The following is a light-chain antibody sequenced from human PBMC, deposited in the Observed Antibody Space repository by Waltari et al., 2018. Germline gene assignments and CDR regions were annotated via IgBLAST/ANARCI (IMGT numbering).Light chain of an antibody. Sequence: QSALTQPASVSGSPGQSITISCTGTSRDVGGYKYVSWYQQHPGKAPKLIIYEVTYRPSGISNRFSGSKSGNSASLTISGLQAEDEADYYCSSYRSGSTRVFGTGTKVTVL. CDR3: SSYRSGSTRV. CDR2: EVT. J-gene: IGLJ1*01. CDR1: SRDVGGYKY. V-gene: IGLV2-14*01.